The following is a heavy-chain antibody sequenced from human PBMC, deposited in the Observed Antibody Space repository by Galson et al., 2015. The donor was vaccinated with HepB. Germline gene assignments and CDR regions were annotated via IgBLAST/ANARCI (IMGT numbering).Heavy chain of an antibody. CDR2: IYDNGNT. CDR1: GGSISSYY. CDR3: ARSYNYYFCGMDV. Sequence: TLSLTCTVSGGSISSYYWSWIRQPPGKGLEWIGYIYDNGNTNYNPSLQSRVTISLDMSKNQFSLKLSSVTAADTAVYYCARSYNYYFCGMDVWGQGTTVTVSS. J-gene: IGHJ6*02. V-gene: IGHV4-59*01. D-gene: IGHD1-26*01.